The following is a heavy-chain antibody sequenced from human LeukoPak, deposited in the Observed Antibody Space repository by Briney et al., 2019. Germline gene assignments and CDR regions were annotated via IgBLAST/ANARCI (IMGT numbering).Heavy chain of an antibody. CDR3: AKVQGIWTGTPDY. V-gene: IGHV3-23*01. CDR1: GFTFTSYG. J-gene: IGHJ4*02. D-gene: IGHD3/OR15-3a*01. Sequence: PGGSLRLSCAASGFTFTSYGMSWVRQAPGKGLEWVSAISGSGGSTYYADSVKGRFTISRDNSKNTLYLQMNSLRAEDTAVYYCAKVQGIWTGTPDYWGQGALVTVSS. CDR2: ISGSGGST.